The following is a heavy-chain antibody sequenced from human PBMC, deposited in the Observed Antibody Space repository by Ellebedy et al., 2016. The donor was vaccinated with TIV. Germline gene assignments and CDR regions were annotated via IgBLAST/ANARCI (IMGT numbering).Heavy chain of an antibody. J-gene: IGHJ6*02. CDR1: GDSVSTDIG. Sequence: SQTLSLTCVISGDSVSTDIGWNWIRQSPSRGLECLGMTYYRSKWTNDYAVSLKSRITINPDTSKNLFSLQLNSVTPEDTAVYYCARGWFGSGMGVWGQGTTVTVSS. CDR2: TYYRSKWTN. CDR3: ARGWFGSGMGV. D-gene: IGHD3-10*01. V-gene: IGHV6-1*01.